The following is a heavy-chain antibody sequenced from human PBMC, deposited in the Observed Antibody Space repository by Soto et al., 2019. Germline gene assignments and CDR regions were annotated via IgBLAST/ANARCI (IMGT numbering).Heavy chain of an antibody. J-gene: IGHJ4*02. D-gene: IGHD3-9*01. Sequence: QITLKESGPTLVKPTQTLTLTCTFSGFSLDTSGVGVGWIRQPPGKTLEWLALIYWDDDKRYSPSLNSRLTITKHTSKNQVVLRMTNVDPVDTATYYCAHIFDFDWVWAFEYWGQGALVTVSS. CDR1: GFSLDTSGVG. CDR2: IYWDDDK. V-gene: IGHV2-5*02. CDR3: AHIFDFDWVWAFEY.